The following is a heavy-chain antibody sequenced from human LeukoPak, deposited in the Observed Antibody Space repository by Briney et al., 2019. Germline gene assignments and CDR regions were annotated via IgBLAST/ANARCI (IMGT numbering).Heavy chain of an antibody. V-gene: IGHV1-46*01. Sequence: ASVKVSCKASGYTFTSYYMHWVRQAPGQGLEWMGIINPSGGSTSYAQKFQGRVTMTRDTSTSTVYMELSRLRSDDTAVYYCARVTGGRYQSPYYYFDFWGQGTLVTVSS. D-gene: IGHD3-16*02. CDR1: GYTFTSYY. CDR3: ARVTGGRYQSPYYYFDF. J-gene: IGHJ4*02. CDR2: INPSGGST.